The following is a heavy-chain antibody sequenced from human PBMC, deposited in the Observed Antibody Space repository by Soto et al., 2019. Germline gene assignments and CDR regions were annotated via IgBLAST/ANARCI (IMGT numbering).Heavy chain of an antibody. CDR1: GYSFTNYW. CDR2: IYPGDSNT. D-gene: IGHD2-2*01. V-gene: IGHV5-51*01. CDR3: ARHDICSTPVCHNWFDP. Sequence: GESLKISCKGSGYSFTNYWIGWVRQIPGKGLEWMGSIYPGDSNTRYSPSFQGQVTISAAKSITTAYLQWSSLKASDTAIYYCARHDICSTPVCHNWFDPWGQGTLVTVSS. J-gene: IGHJ5*02.